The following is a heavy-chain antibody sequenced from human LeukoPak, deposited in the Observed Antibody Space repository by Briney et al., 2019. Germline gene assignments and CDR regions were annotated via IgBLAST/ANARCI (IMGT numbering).Heavy chain of an antibody. CDR2: ISPYNDNT. V-gene: IGHV1-18*01. Sequence: ASVTVSCTASGYSFPSYGISWVRQAPGQGPEWMGWISPYNDNTNYAQKLQGRATLTTDTSTSTAYMELRSLRSDDTAVYYCARHFYGSGTYYHFDYWGQGTLVTVSS. CDR3: ARHFYGSGTYYHFDY. J-gene: IGHJ4*02. D-gene: IGHD3-10*01. CDR1: GYSFPSYG.